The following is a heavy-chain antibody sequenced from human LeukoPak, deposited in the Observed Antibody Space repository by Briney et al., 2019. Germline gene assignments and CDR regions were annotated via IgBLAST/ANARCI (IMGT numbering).Heavy chain of an antibody. D-gene: IGHD6-19*01. Sequence: ASVTVSCKASGYTFTDYYINCVRQAPGQGLEWMGWINPNTGGTNYAQKFQGRVTMTRDTSITTAYMELSSLTSDDTAVYYCVRLGLAGDFEYWGQGTLVTVSS. V-gene: IGHV1-2*02. CDR2: INPNTGGT. J-gene: IGHJ4*02. CDR1: GYTFTDYY. CDR3: VRLGLAGDFEY.